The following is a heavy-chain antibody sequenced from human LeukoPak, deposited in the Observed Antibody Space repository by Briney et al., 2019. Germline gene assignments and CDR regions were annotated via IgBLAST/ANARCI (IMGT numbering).Heavy chain of an antibody. CDR3: ARLIERVLTGYYYYYMDV. D-gene: IGHD3-9*01. J-gene: IGHJ6*03. V-gene: IGHV1-18*01. Sequence: GASVKVSCKASGYTFTSYGISWVRQAPGQGLEWMGWISAYNGNTNYAQKLQGRVTMTTDTSTSTAYMDLRSLRSDDTAVYNCARLIERVLTGYYYYYMDVWGKGTTVTVSS. CDR1: GYTFTSYG. CDR2: ISAYNGNT.